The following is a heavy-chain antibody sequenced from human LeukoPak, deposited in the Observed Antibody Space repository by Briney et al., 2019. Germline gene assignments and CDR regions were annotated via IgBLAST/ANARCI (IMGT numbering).Heavy chain of an antibody. CDR2: ISGSGGST. V-gene: IGHV3-23*01. CDR3: AKPKDNSLYCFDY. CDR1: GFSFSSYA. J-gene: IGHJ4*02. D-gene: IGHD1-20*01. Sequence: GGSLRLSCAISGFSFSSYAMSWVRQAPGKGLEWVSSISGSGGSTYYADSVNGRFTISRDNSKNTLYLQMNSLRAEDAAVYYCAKPKDNSLYCFDYWGQGTLVTVSS.